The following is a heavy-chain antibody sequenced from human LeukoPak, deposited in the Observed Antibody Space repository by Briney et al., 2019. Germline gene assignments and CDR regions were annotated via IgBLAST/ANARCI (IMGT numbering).Heavy chain of an antibody. Sequence: ASVKVSCKASGYAFTSYGISWVRQAPGQGLEWMGWISAYNGNTNYAQKLQGRVTMTTDTSTSTAYMELRSLRSDDTAVYYCARDPGHCSGGSCYSDYWGQGTLVTVSS. V-gene: IGHV1-18*01. J-gene: IGHJ4*02. CDR2: ISAYNGNT. CDR1: GYAFTSYG. D-gene: IGHD2-15*01. CDR3: ARDPGHCSGGSCYSDY.